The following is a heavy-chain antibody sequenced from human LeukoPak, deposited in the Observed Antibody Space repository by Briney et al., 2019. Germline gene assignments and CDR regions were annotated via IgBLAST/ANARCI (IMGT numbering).Heavy chain of an antibody. CDR3: ARKYSSSLYFDY. D-gene: IGHD6-6*01. CDR1: GGSISSYY. Sequence: SETLSLTCTVSGGSISSYYWGWIRQPPGKGLEWIGSIYYSGSTYYNPSLKSRVTISVDTSKNQFSLKLSSVTAADTAVYYCARKYSSSLYFDYWGQGTLVTVSS. V-gene: IGHV4-39*01. J-gene: IGHJ4*02. CDR2: IYYSGST.